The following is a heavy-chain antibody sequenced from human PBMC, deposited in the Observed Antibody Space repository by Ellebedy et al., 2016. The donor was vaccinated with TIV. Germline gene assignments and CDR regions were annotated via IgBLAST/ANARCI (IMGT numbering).Heavy chain of an antibody. V-gene: IGHV3-30*03. CDR1: GFTFSSYG. CDR2: ISYDGSNK. Sequence: GESLKISXAASGFTFSSYGMHWVRQAPGKGLEWVAVISYDGSNKYYADSVKGRFTISRDNSKNTLYLQMNSLRAEDTAVYYCARADNDAFDIWGQGTMVTVSS. CDR3: ARADNDAFDI. J-gene: IGHJ3*02.